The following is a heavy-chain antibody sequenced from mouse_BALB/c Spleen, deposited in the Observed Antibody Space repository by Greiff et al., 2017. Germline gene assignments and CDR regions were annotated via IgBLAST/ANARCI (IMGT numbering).Heavy chain of an antibody. Sequence: VQLQQSGAELVKPGASVKLSCTASGFNIKDTYMHWVKQRPEQGLEWIGRIDPANGNTKYDPKFQGKATITADTSSNTAYLQLSSLTSEDTAVYYCARSYYYGSGDWGQGTTLTVSS. V-gene: IGHV14-3*02. J-gene: IGHJ2*01. CDR2: IDPANGNT. CDR3: ARSYYYGSGD. D-gene: IGHD1-1*01. CDR1: GFNIKDTY.